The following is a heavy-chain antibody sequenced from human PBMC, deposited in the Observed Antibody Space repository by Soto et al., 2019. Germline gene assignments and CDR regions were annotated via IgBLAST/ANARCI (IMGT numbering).Heavy chain of an antibody. CDR2: SSASGGST. V-gene: IGHV3-23*01. CDR1: GFTFSSYG. J-gene: IGHJ4*02. CDR3: AKDGQWLDVHFDY. Sequence: GGSLRLSCAASGFTFSSYGIHWVRQAPGKGLEWVSISSASGGSTYHADSVKGRFSISRDNSKNTLYLQMTRLRTEDTAVYYCAKDGQWLDVHFDYWGQGALVTVSS. D-gene: IGHD6-19*01.